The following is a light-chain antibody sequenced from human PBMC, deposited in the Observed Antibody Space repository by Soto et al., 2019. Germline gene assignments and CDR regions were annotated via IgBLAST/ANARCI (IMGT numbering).Light chain of an antibody. CDR3: QQYNSYSVN. J-gene: IGKJ2*01. V-gene: IGKV1-5*01. CDR1: QSISSW. Sequence: DLQMTQSPSTPSASVGDRVTITCRASQSISSWLAWYQQKPGKAPKLLIYDAFSLESGAPSRFSGSGSGTEFTLTISGLQPDDFATYYCQQYNSYSVNFGQGTKLEIK. CDR2: DAF.